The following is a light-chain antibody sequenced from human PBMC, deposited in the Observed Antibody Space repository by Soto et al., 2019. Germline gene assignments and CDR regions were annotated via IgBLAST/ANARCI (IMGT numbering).Light chain of an antibody. Sequence: FMLTQPHSVSESPGKTVTISCTRSSGNIASNYVQWYQQRPGSAPTTVIYEDNQRPSGVPDRFSGSIDSSSNSAALTISGLKTEDEADYYCQSYDDSHQVFGGGTKLTVL. CDR1: SGNIASNY. V-gene: IGLV6-57*03. CDR2: EDN. J-gene: IGLJ3*02. CDR3: QSYDDSHQV.